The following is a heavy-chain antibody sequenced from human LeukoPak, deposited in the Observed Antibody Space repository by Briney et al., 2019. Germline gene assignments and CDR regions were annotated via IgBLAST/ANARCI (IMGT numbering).Heavy chain of an antibody. CDR2: ISAYNGYT. J-gene: IGHJ3*02. V-gene: IGHV1-18*01. Sequence: ASVKVSCKASGYTFTSYGISWVRQAPGQGLEWMGWISAYNGYTNYAQKIQGRVTMTTDTSTSTAYMELRSLGSDDTGVYYCARDGEHDAFDIWGQGTVVTISS. D-gene: IGHD1/OR15-1a*01. CDR1: GYTFTSYG. CDR3: ARDGEHDAFDI.